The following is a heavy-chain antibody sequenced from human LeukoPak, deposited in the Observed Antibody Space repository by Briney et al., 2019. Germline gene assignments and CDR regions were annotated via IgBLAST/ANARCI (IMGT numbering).Heavy chain of an antibody. V-gene: IGHV4-39*01. CDR2: IYYSGST. D-gene: IGHD2-2*01. CDR1: GGSISSSSYY. J-gene: IGHJ4*02. Sequence: SETLSLTCTVSGGSISSSSYYWGWIRQPPGKGLEWIGSIYYSGSTYYNPSLKSRVTISVDTSKNQFSLKLSSVTAADTAVYYCARRTVVPAATQDDYWGQGTLVTVSS. CDR3: ARRTVVPAATQDDY.